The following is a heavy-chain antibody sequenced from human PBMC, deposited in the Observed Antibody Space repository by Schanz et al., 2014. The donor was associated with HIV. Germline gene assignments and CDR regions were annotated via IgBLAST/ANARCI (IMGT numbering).Heavy chain of an antibody. J-gene: IGHJ4*02. CDR1: GYSFTNFD. CDR2: ISARNGDT. Sequence: VQLVQSRGEVKKPGASVKVSCKASGYSFTNFDVSWVRQAPGQGLEWMGWISARNGDTNYAQKFQGRITLTTDSPTNTAYLELRSLTSDDTAVYYCAREYSTWDRHFDYWGQGTLVTVSP. D-gene: IGHD5-18*01. V-gene: IGHV1-18*01. CDR3: AREYSTWDRHFDY.